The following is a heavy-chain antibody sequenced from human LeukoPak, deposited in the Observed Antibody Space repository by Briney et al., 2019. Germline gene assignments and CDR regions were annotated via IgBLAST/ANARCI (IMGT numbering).Heavy chain of an antibody. CDR2: IYNSGSN. J-gene: IGHJ4*02. Sequence: PSQTLSLTCAVSGGSISSGGYSWSWIRQPPGKGLEWIGYIYNSGSNNYNPSLKSRVTISIDMSKNQFSLKLTSVTAADTAVYYCATRGYWGQGTLVTVSS. CDR1: GGSISSGGYS. V-gene: IGHV4-61*09. CDR3: ATRGY. D-gene: IGHD3-10*01.